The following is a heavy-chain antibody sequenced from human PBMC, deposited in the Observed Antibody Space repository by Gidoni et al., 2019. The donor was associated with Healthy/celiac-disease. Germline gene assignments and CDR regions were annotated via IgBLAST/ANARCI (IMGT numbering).Heavy chain of an antibody. D-gene: IGHD5-18*01. CDR1: GYTFTGYY. Sequence: QVQLVQSGAEVKTPGASVKVSCKASGYTFTGYYMHWVRPAHGQGLEWMGWINPNSGGTNYAQKFQGRVTMTRDTSISTAYMELSRLRSDDTAVYYCARDRRAAMGQFDYWGQGTLVTVSS. CDR3: ARDRRAAMGQFDY. CDR2: INPNSGGT. J-gene: IGHJ4*02. V-gene: IGHV1-2*02.